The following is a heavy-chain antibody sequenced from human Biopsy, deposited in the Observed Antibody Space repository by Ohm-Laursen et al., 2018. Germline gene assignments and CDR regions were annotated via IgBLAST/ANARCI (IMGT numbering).Heavy chain of an antibody. D-gene: IGHD4-11*01. CDR2: INLDGSEK. CDR1: GFTFSSYW. J-gene: IGHJ4*02. CDR3: ARDSTINTVTTADY. Sequence: SLRLSCAAFGFTFSSYWMGWVRQAPGKGLEWVANINLDGSEKYYGDSVQGRFTISRDNSKNTVYLQMNSLRAEDTAIYYCARDSTINTVTTADYWGQGTLVTVSS. V-gene: IGHV3-7*01.